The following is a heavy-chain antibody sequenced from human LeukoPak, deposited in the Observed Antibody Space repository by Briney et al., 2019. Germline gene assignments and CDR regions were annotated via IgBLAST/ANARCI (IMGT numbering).Heavy chain of an antibody. CDR1: GFTFSSYW. J-gene: IGHJ4*02. D-gene: IGHD3-10*01. Sequence: PGGSLRLSXAASGFTFSSYWMHWVRQAPGKGLVWVSRIKSDGSDTTYADSVKGRFTISRDNAKNMLYLQMNSLRAEDTAVYYCVNYGWGRPAWGQGTLVTVSS. V-gene: IGHV3-74*03. CDR2: IKSDGSDT. CDR3: VNYGWGRPA.